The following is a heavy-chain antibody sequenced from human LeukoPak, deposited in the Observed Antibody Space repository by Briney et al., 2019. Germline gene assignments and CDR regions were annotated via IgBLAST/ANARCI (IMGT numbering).Heavy chain of an antibody. D-gene: IGHD6-19*01. CDR3: ARLRIAVAGTDMQFDP. CDR2: IYYSGSA. Sequence: SETLSLTCAVSGGSVSSGSYYWSWTRQPPGKGLEWIGYIYYSGSANYNPSLKSRVTISVDTSKNEFSLRLSSVTAAETAVYYCARLRIAVAGTDMQFDPWGQGTLVTVSS. J-gene: IGHJ5*02. CDR1: GGSVSSGSYY. V-gene: IGHV4-61*01.